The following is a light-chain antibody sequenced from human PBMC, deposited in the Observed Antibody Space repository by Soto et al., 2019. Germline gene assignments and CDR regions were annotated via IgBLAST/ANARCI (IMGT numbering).Light chain of an antibody. CDR2: DTS. CDR1: QSFTSNY. V-gene: IGKV3D-20*01. CDR3: QQYGSAWT. Sequence: EIVMTLSPATLSVSPGERAILSCGASQSFTSNYLAWYQQKPGQAPRLLIFDTSNRAADIPDRFSGSGSGTDFTLTISRLEHEDFAVYYCQQYGSAWTFGQGTKVDI. J-gene: IGKJ1*01.